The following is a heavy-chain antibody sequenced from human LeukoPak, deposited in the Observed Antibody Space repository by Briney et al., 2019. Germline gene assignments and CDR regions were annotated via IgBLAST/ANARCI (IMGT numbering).Heavy chain of an antibody. CDR3: ASGGTAVVMALTYYFDT. CDR2: NSYSGNS. J-gene: IGHJ4*02. Sequence: SETLSLTCTVSGGSINSGSFYWGWIRQPPGKGLKWIGLNSYSGNSYYNPSLQSRVTISLDSPKNQFSLKLTSVTAADTAVYYCASGGTAVVMALTYYFDTWGQGTPVTVSS. V-gene: IGHV4-39*07. D-gene: IGHD3-22*01. CDR1: GGSINSGSFY.